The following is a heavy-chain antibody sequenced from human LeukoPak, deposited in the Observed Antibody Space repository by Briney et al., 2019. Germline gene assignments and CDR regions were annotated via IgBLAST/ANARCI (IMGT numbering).Heavy chain of an antibody. D-gene: IGHD6-13*01. J-gene: IGHJ4*02. CDR2: IYYSGST. CDR3: ARVTGIGLNDY. Sequence: PSETLSLTCTVSGGSISSYYWSWIRQPPGKGLEWIGYIYYSGSTNYNPSLKSRVTISVDTSKNQFSLKLSSVTAADTAVYYCARVTGIGLNDYWGQGTLVTVSS. V-gene: IGHV4-59*01. CDR1: GGSISSYY.